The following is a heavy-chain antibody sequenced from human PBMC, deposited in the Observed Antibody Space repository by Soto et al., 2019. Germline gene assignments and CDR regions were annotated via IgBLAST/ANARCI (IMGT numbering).Heavy chain of an antibody. V-gene: IGHV4-31*03. CDR2: IYYSGST. J-gene: IGHJ5*02. Sequence: QVQLQESGPGLVKPSQTLSLTCTVSGGSISSGGYYWSWIRQHPGKGLEWIGYIYYSGSTYYNPSLKSRVTISVDTSKNQFSLKLSSVTAADTAVYYCARNGPNSSGWEGWFDPWGQGTLVTVSS. CDR1: GGSISSGGYY. CDR3: ARNGPNSSGWEGWFDP. D-gene: IGHD6-19*01.